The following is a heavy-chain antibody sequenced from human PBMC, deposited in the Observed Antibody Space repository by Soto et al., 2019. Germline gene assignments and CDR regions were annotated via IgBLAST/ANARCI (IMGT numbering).Heavy chain of an antibody. Sequence: QGQLVESGGGLVKPGGSLRLSCAASGFTFSDYYMTWIRQAPGKGLEWVSYISTSVTTINYAESVKGRFTISRDDAKSALLLQMNSLRAEDTAVYYCARAGGSGWSLDYWGQGTLVTVSS. V-gene: IGHV3-11*01. CDR3: ARAGGSGWSLDY. CDR2: ISTSVTTI. D-gene: IGHD6-19*01. J-gene: IGHJ4*02. CDR1: GFTFSDYY.